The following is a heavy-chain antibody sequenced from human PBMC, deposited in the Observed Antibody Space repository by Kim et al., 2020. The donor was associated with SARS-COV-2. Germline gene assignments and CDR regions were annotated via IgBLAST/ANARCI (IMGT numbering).Heavy chain of an antibody. CDR1: GFTLSDYF. J-gene: IGHJ5*02. Sequence: GGSLRLSCAASGFTLSDYFMDWVRQVPGKGLEWIGRSRHRPRNYTTEYAASVQDRFTVSRDDSKTSLHLLMTSLGTEDTAVYYCVRGHKSFDLWGQGTLVTVSS. CDR2: SRHRPRNYTT. CDR3: VRGHKSFDL. V-gene: IGHV3-72*01.